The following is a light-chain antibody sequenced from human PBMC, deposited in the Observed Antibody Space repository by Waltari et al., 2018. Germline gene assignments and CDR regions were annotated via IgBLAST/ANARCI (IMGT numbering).Light chain of an antibody. CDR1: QSVSSN. Sequence: EIVMTQTPATLSVSPGERATLSCRASQSVSSNLAWYQQKPGQAPRLLLYDASTRDTGIPDRLSGSGSGTEFTLTISSLQSEDFAFYYCQQYNNWPPLTFGGGTKVEIK. V-gene: IGKV3-15*01. CDR3: QQYNNWPPLT. J-gene: IGKJ4*01. CDR2: DAS.